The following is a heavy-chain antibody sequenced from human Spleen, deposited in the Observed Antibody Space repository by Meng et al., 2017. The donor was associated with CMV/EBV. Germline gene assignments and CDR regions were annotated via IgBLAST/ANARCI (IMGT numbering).Heavy chain of an antibody. CDR2: INWNGGST. CDR1: GFNFDDYG. CDR3: AKDLESAFDI. Sequence: GESLKISCAASGFNFDDYGMNWVRQAPGKGLEWVSGINWNGGSTGYADSVKGRFTISRDNSKNTLFLQMNSLTAEDTSVYYCAKDLESAFDIWGQGTRVTVSS. V-gene: IGHV3-20*04. J-gene: IGHJ3*02.